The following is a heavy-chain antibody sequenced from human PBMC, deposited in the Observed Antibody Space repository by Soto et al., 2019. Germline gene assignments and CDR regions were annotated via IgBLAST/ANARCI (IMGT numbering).Heavy chain of an antibody. Sequence: SVRVSYKACLLSFRSYSISWVRQAPGQAREWMGGIIPSFGTANYAQKFQGRVTITADKSTGTAYMELSSLRSEDTAVYYCARGHPYGSGSYSPWYYFDSWGQGTLVTVSS. D-gene: IGHD3-10*01. CDR2: IIPSFGTA. V-gene: IGHV1-69*06. J-gene: IGHJ4*02. CDR1: LLSFRSYS. CDR3: ARGHPYGSGSYSPWYYFDS.